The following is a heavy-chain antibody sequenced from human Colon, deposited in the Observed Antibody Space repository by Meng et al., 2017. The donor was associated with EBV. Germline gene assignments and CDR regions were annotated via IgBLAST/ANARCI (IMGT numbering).Heavy chain of an antibody. CDR3: AKLARPPNYIWNDGSRAYFDY. V-gene: IGHV4-34*01. CDR1: GWCYSDYD. Sequence: VQPGGAGLLLTSGTLSLTCAVYGWCYSDYDWNWISPPPVTGLEWIGEINHRESTNYTPSRKSGVTMSVDTSKNQFSLKLSSVTAADPAVYYCAKLARPPNYIWNDGSRAYFDYWGQGTLVTVSS. CDR2: INHREST. J-gene: IGHJ4*02. D-gene: IGHD1-20*01.